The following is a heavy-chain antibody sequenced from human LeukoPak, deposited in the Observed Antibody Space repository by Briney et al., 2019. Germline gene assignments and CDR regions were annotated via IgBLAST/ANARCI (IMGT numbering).Heavy chain of an antibody. CDR2: VNGNGGST. J-gene: IGHJ4*02. CDR3: ANEIRPNDY. CDR1: GFSFSTYA. V-gene: IGHV3-23*01. D-gene: IGHD4-17*01. Sequence: GGSLRLSCAASGFSFSTYAMSWVRQAPGKGLEWVSGVNGNGGSTSYADSVKGRFTISRDNSKNTLYLQMNSLRAEDTAVYYCANEIRPNDYWGQGTQVTVSS.